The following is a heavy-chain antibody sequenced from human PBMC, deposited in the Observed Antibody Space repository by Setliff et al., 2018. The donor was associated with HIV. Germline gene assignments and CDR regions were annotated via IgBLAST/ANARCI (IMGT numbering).Heavy chain of an antibody. CDR2: SRNKANSYTT. V-gene: IGHV3-72*01. CDR1: GFTFSDHS. CDR3: ARLRGTSNTLDY. D-gene: IGHD1-7*01. J-gene: IGHJ4*02. Sequence: GGSLRLSCAASGFTFSDHSMDWVRQAPGKGLEWVGRSRNKANSYTTEYAASVKGRFSLSRDDSKNSLYLQMNSLKTEDTAVYYCARLRGTSNTLDYWGQGTLVTVSS.